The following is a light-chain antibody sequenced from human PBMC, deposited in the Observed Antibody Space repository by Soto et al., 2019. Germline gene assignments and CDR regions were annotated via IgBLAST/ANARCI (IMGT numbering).Light chain of an antibody. J-gene: IGKJ5*01. V-gene: IGKV1-13*02. CDR3: QQYGSYLIT. Sequence: QMTQSHSPLSATIGDRVGISCRASQGISRALAWYQQKPGKAPKLLIYDASSLESGVPSRFSGSGSGTDFTLTISRLEPEDFAVYYCQQYGSYLITFGQGTGLAI. CDR2: DAS. CDR1: QGISRA.